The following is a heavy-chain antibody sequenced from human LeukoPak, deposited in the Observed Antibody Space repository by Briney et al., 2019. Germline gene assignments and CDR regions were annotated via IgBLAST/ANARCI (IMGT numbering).Heavy chain of an antibody. J-gene: IGHJ4*02. D-gene: IGHD5-12*01. CDR1: GGSVSSGGYY. V-gene: IGHV4-31*03. CDR3: ARFDIVATMVDY. Sequence: PSETLSLTCTVSGGSVSSGGYYWSWIRQHPGKGLEWIGYIYYSGSTYYNPSLKSRVTISVDTSKNQFSLKLSSVTAADTAVYYCARFDIVATMVDYWGQGTLVTVSS. CDR2: IYYSGST.